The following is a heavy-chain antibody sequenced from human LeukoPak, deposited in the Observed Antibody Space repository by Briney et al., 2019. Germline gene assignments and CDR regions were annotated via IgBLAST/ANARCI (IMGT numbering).Heavy chain of an antibody. J-gene: IGHJ4*02. Sequence: PGGSLRLSCVVSGFNFDNFAMHWVRQPLGKGLEWVAVISHDGRTKYYADSMKGRITISRDNSKNTLFLQMNSLRAEDTAVYYCAKDHSSTSIWGQGTLVTVSS. V-gene: IGHV3-30*04. CDR1: GFNFDNFA. CDR2: ISHDGRTK. D-gene: IGHD2-2*01. CDR3: AKDHSSTSI.